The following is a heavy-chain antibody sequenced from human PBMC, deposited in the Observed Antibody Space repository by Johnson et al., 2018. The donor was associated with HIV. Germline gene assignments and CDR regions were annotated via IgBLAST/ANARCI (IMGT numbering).Heavy chain of an antibody. CDR2: IRSKTYGGTT. CDR1: GFIFSNAC. V-gene: IGHV3-15*01. CDR3: TSPRGGLVARDAFDI. D-gene: IGHD2-15*01. Sequence: VQLVESGGGVVQPGGSVRLSCAVSGFIFSNACMSWVRQAPGKGLEWIGHIRSKTYGGTTEYAASVKGRFSILRDESKTIAYLQMNSLKTEDTAVYYCTSPRGGLVARDAFDIWGQVTMVTVSS. J-gene: IGHJ3*02.